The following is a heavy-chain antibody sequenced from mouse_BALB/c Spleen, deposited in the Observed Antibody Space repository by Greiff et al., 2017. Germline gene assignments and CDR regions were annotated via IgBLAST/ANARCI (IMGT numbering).Heavy chain of an antibody. Sequence: EVQLQESGAELVKPGASVKLSCTASGFNIKDTYMHWVKQRPEQGLEWIGRIDPANGNTKYDPKFQGKATITADTSSNTAYLQLSSLTSEDTAVYYCARDWSYAMDYWGQGTSVTVSS. CDR2: IDPANGNT. D-gene: IGHD4-1*01. CDR3: ARDWSYAMDY. CDR1: GFNIKDTY. V-gene: IGHV14-3*02. J-gene: IGHJ4*01.